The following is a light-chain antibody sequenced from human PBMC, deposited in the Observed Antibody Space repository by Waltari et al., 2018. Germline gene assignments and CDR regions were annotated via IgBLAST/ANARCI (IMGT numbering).Light chain of an antibody. CDR1: TSDVGSYYL. CDR3: CSYAGRGTYV. CDR2: EVF. Sequence: QSALTQPASVSGTPGQSIPISCSGTTSDVGSYYLVSWYQQHPGEAPNLLICEVFKRPPDTSSRFSGAKSGSTASLTISGLQPEDEADYYCCSYAGRGTYVFGSGTKVTVL. J-gene: IGLJ1*01. V-gene: IGLV2-23*02.